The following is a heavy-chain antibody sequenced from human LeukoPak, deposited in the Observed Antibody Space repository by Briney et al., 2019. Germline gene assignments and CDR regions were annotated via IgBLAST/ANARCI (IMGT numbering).Heavy chain of an antibody. J-gene: IGHJ5*02. CDR1: GFTFSTYA. V-gene: IGHV3-23*01. CDR3: AKEGGLFDSSGYSES. CDR2: ISGSGGST. D-gene: IGHD3-22*01. Sequence: GGSLRLTCAASGFTFSTYAMSWVRQAPGTGLEWVSVISGSGGSTYYTDSVKGRFTISRDNSESTLYLQMNSLRAEDTAVYYCAKEGGLFDSSGYSESWGQGTLVSVSS.